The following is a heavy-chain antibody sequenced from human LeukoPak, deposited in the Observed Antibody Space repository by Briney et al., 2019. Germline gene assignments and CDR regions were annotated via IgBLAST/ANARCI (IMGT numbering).Heavy chain of an antibody. CDR3: ARERAIVVVSGKMGYYYMDV. CDR1: GGSISSYY. CDR2: IYTSGST. Sequence: PSETLSLTCTVSGGSISSYYWSWIRQPAGKGLEWIGRIYTSGSTNYNPSLKSRVTMSVDTSKNQFSLKLSSVTAADTAVYYCARERAIVVVSGKMGYYYMDVWGKGTTVTVSS. J-gene: IGHJ6*03. D-gene: IGHD2-2*01. V-gene: IGHV4-4*07.